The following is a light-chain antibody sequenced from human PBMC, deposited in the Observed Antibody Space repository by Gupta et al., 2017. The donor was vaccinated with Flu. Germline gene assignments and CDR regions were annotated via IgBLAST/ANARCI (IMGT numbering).Light chain of an antibody. CDR1: RDVRGYNY. V-gene: IGLV2-11*01. CDR2: DVS. Sequence: RDVRGYNYVSVYPQHPGNSPNLLIYDVSNRPSWVPDRFSFSKSVNTTSLTISALQSDDEAYYYICSYACIYTLYVFGTVTKLNVL. CDR3: CSYACIYTLYV. J-gene: IGLJ1*01.